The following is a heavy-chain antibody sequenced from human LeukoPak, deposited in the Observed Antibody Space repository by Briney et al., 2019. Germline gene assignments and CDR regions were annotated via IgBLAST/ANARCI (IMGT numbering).Heavy chain of an antibody. CDR1: GFTFSNAW. V-gene: IGHV3-15*01. D-gene: IGHD2-15*01. CDR2: IKSKTDGGTT. Sequence: PGGSLRLSCAASGFTFSNAWMNWVRQAPGKGLEWVGRIKSKTDGGTTDYAAPVKGRLTISRDDSKTTLCLQMNSLKTEDTAVYYCTTRYCSGGRCDYWGQGTLVTVSS. J-gene: IGHJ4*02. CDR3: TTRYCSGGRCDY.